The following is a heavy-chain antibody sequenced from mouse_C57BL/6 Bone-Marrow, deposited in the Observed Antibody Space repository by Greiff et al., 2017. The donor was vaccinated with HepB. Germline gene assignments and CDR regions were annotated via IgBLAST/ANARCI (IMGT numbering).Heavy chain of an antibody. CDR1: GFSFNTYA. J-gene: IGHJ2*01. Sequence: DVKLVESGGGLVQPKGSLKLSCAASGFSFNTYAMNWVRQAPGKGLEWVARIRSKSNNYATYYADSVKDRFTISRDDSESMLYLQMNNLKTEDTAMYYCVRHRDYDYDGTSFDYWGQGTTLTVSS. CDR2: IRSKSNNYAT. CDR3: VRHRDYDYDGTSFDY. V-gene: IGHV10-1*01. D-gene: IGHD2-4*01.